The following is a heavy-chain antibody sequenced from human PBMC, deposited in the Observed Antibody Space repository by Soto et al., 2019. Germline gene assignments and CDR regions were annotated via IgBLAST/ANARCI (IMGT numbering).Heavy chain of an antibody. CDR3: GTWPSSHRFDY. V-gene: IGHV5-51*01. CDR1: GSIFSSYS. Sequence: GESLKISCKASGSIFSSYSIGWVRQMPGKGLEWVGNLHSGHSSATYSPSFQGHVTISVDKSINTAYLQWSSLKASDTAFYYCGTWPSSHRFDYWGQGTLVTVSS. J-gene: IGHJ4*02. D-gene: IGHD2-2*01. CDR2: LHSGHSSA.